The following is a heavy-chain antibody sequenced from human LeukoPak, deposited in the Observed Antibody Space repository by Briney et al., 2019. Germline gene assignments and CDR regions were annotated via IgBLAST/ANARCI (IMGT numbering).Heavy chain of an antibody. V-gene: IGHV5-51*01. D-gene: IGHD3-10*01. CDR1: EYTFADYW. Sequence: GESLKISCKGSEYTFADYWIGWVRQMPGKGLEWMGIIFPGDSEMRYSPSFQGQVTISADKSISTAYLQWSSLKASDSAMYYCAGEFYGSVDHWGQGTLVTVSS. CDR3: AGEFYGSVDH. J-gene: IGHJ4*02. CDR2: IFPGDSEM.